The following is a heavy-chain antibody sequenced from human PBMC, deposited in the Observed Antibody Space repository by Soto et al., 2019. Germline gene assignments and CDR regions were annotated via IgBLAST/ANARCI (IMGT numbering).Heavy chain of an antibody. D-gene: IGHD6-6*01. CDR2: ISAYNGNT. CDR3: ARDYEAYSSSSGEFDP. V-gene: IGHV1-18*01. Sequence: QVQLVQSGGEVKKPGASVKVSCKASGYSFTSYGVSWVRQAPGQGLEWMGWISAYNGNTNYAQKLQGRVTMTTDTSTSTAYMELRSLRSDDTAVYYCARDYEAYSSSSGEFDPWCQGTLVTVSS. J-gene: IGHJ5*02. CDR1: GYSFTSYG.